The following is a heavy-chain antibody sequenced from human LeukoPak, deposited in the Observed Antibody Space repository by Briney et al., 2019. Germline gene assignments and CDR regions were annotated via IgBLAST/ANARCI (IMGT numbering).Heavy chain of an antibody. Sequence: SETLSLTCAVYGGSFSGYYRSWIRQPPGKGLEWIGEINHSGSTNYNPSLKSRVTISVDTSKNQFSLKLSSVTAADTAVYYCAGGGSIVVVPAAIHRYFQHWGQGTLVTVSS. D-gene: IGHD2-2*02. J-gene: IGHJ1*01. CDR2: INHSGST. CDR3: AGGGSIVVVPAAIHRYFQH. V-gene: IGHV4-34*01. CDR1: GGSFSGYY.